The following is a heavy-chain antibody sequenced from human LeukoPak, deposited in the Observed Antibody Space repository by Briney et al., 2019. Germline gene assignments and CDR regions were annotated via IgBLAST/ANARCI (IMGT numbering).Heavy chain of an antibody. D-gene: IGHD1-20*01. CDR3: ARAQPSLRITGTERGAFDI. CDR1: GGTFSSYA. J-gene: IGHJ3*02. CDR2: IIPIFGTA. V-gene: IGHV1-69*13. Sequence: ASVKVSCKASGGTFSSYAISWVRQAPGQGLEWMGGIIPIFGTANYAQKFQGRVTITADESTSTAYMELSSLRSEDTAVYYCARAQPSLRITGTERGAFDIWGQGTMVTVSS.